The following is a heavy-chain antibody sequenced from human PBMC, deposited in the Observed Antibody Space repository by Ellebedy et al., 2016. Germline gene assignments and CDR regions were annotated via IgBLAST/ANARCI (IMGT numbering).Heavy chain of an antibody. CDR3: AREGHTWGSGSYYYNY. D-gene: IGHD3-10*01. CDR1: GYTFTSYA. V-gene: IGHV1-3*01. J-gene: IGHJ4*02. CDR2: INAGNGNT. Sequence: ASVKVSXKASGYTFTSYAMHWVRQAPGQRLEWMGWINAGNGNTKYPQKFQGRVTITRDTSASTAYMELSSLRSEDTAVYYCAREGHTWGSGSYYYNYWGQGTLVTVSS.